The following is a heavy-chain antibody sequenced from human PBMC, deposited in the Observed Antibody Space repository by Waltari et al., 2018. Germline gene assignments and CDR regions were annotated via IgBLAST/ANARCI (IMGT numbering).Heavy chain of an antibody. D-gene: IGHD6-6*01. CDR2: IKPDGSEK. V-gene: IGHV3-7*01. J-gene: IGHJ4*02. Sequence: EVQLVESGGGLVQPGGSLRLSCAASGFTFSSYWMSWVRQAPGKGPEWVANIKPDGSEKCYVDSVKGLFTIYRDYAKNSRYLQIISPRAYDTAVEYCARDWIAARPASIDYWGQGTPVIVSS. CDR1: GFTFSSYW. CDR3: ARDWIAARPASIDY.